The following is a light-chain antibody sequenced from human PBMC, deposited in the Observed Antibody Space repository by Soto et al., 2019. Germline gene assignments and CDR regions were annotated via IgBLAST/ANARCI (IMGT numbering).Light chain of an antibody. CDR1: QSVSSSY. CDR2: GAS. V-gene: IGKV3-20*01. Sequence: EIVLTQSPGTLSLSPGERATVSCRASQSVSSSYLAWYQQKPGQAPRLLIYGASSRATGIPDRLSGSGSGTEFTLTISSLQSEDFAVYYCQQYSIWRTFGQGTKVDI. J-gene: IGKJ1*01. CDR3: QQYSIWRT.